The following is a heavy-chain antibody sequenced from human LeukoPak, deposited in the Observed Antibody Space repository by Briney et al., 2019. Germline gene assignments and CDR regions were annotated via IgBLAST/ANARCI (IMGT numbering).Heavy chain of an antibody. Sequence: SETLSLTCTVSGGSISSYYWSWIRQPPGKGLEWIGYIYYSGSTNYNPSLKSRVTISVDTSKNQFSLKLSSVTAADTAVYYCARGGYDSSGYYYPTDYWGQGTLVTVSS. CDR3: ARGGYDSSGYYYPTDY. J-gene: IGHJ4*02. V-gene: IGHV4-59*01. D-gene: IGHD3-22*01. CDR1: GGSISSYY. CDR2: IYYSGST.